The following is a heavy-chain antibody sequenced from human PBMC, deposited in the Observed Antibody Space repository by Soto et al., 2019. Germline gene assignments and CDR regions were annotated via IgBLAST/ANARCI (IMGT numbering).Heavy chain of an antibody. Sequence: GGSLRLSCAASGFTFSRYSINWVRQAPGKGLEWVSSITSTFNIYYADSVQGRFTISRDNAKNSLYLQMNSLRAEDTAVYYCARDGFGLDYWGRGPLVTVSS. CDR1: GFTFSRYS. CDR3: ARDGFGLDY. D-gene: IGHD3-10*01. J-gene: IGHJ4*02. CDR2: ITSTFNI. V-gene: IGHV3-21*01.